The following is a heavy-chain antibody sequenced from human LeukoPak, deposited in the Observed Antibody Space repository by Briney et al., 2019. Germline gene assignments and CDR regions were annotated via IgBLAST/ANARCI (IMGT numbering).Heavy chain of an antibody. CDR2: ISAYNGNT. CDR1: GYTFTSYA. D-gene: IGHD3-9*01. CDR3: ARAGYDILTLAPDPANDY. J-gene: IGHJ4*02. V-gene: IGHV1-18*01. Sequence: ASVKVSCKASGYTFTSYAMHWVRQAPGQRLEWMGWISAYNGNTNYAQNLQGRVTMTTDTSTSTAYMELRSLRSDDTAVYYCARAGYDILTLAPDPANDYWGQGTLVTVSS.